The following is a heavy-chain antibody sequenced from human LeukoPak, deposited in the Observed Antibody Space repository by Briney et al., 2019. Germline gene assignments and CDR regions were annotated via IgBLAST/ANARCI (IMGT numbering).Heavy chain of an antibody. Sequence: SETLSLTCTVSGGSISSSSYYWGWIRQPPGKGLEWIGSIYYSGSTYYNPSLKSRVTISADTSKNQFSLKLSSVTAADTAVYYCARHDYGSGSDYWGQGTLVTVSS. CDR2: IYYSGST. D-gene: IGHD3-10*01. CDR3: ARHDYGSGSDY. V-gene: IGHV4-39*01. J-gene: IGHJ4*02. CDR1: GGSISSSSYY.